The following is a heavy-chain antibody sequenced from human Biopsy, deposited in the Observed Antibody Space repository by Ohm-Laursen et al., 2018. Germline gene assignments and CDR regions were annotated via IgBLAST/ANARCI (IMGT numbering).Heavy chain of an antibody. Sequence: TQTLTLTCTLSGFSLNTRGMSVTWIRQPPGKALEWLARIDWDDAKFYNGSLKTRLTISKDTSENHVVLTLSDVDPVDTATYYCARIPILVVPAAIVYRHRRHLQGLDVWGQGTTVTVSS. D-gene: IGHD2-2*02. CDR2: IDWDDAK. J-gene: IGHJ6*02. V-gene: IGHV2-70*16. CDR1: GFSLNTRGMS. CDR3: ARIPILVVPAAIVYRHRRHLQGLDV.